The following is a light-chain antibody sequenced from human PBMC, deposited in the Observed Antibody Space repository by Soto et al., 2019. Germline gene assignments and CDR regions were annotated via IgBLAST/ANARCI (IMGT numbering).Light chain of an antibody. J-gene: IGLJ2*01. CDR1: RSDVGGYNY. V-gene: IGLV2-14*01. Sequence: QSVLTQPASVSGSPGQSITISCTGTRSDVGGYNYVSWYQQHPGKAPKLIIYEVTNRTSGVSHRFSGSKSVNTASLTISGLQAEDEADYYCSSFTTTTTLGVAFGGGTKVTVL. CDR2: EVT. CDR3: SSFTTTTTLGVA.